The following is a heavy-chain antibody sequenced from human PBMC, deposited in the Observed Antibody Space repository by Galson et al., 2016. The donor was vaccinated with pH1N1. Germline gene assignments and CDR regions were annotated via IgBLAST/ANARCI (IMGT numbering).Heavy chain of an antibody. D-gene: IGHD4-23*01. Sequence: ATLSLPCAVSGGSISSRNWWSWVRPPPGQGLEWISEIYHIGGTNYNPSLKSRFTITLDKSKNHFSLNLASVTAADTAVYYCARDGGDYGGAGQYKYFDTWGQGTLVTVSS. CDR3: ARDGGDYGGAGQYKYFDT. CDR1: GGSISSRNW. V-gene: IGHV4-4*02. J-gene: IGHJ5*02. CDR2: IYHIGGT.